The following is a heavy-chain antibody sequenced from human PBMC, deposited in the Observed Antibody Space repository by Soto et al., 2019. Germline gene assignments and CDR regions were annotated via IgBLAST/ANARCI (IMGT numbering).Heavy chain of an antibody. V-gene: IGHV4-59*12. CDR1: GGSISTYY. Sequence: SETLSLTCTVSGGSISTYYWSWIRQPPGKGLEWIGYIYYSETTNYNPSLNSRVSISVDKSKNQFSLKLNSVNAADTAEYYCARTSYYDSTGYYNLDVWGPGTTVTVSS. J-gene: IGHJ6*02. CDR2: IYYSETT. CDR3: ARTSYYDSTGYYNLDV. D-gene: IGHD3-22*01.